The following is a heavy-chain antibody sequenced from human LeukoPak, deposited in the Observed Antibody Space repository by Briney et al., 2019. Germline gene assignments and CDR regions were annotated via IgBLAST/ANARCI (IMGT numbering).Heavy chain of an antibody. D-gene: IGHD2-15*01. J-gene: IGHJ4*02. CDR1: RFTFSSYA. V-gene: IGHV3-30-3*01. CDR3: ARDRDRNFDY. Sequence: GGSLRLSCAASRFTFSSYAMHWVRQAPGKGLEWVAVISYDGSNKYYADSVKGRFTISRDNSKNTLYLQMNSLRAEDTAVYYRARDRDRNFDYWGQGTLVTVSS. CDR2: ISYDGSNK.